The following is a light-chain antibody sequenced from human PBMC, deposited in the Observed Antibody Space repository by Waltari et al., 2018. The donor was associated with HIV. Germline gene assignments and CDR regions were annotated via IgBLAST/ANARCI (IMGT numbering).Light chain of an antibody. V-gene: IGLV2-14*01. Sequence: QSALTKPASVSGSPGQSITISCTGTSSDVGGYNYVSWYHQHPGKAPKLMIYEVSNRPSGVSNRFSGSKSGNTASLTISGLQAEDEADYYCSSYTSSSFYVFGTGTKVTVL. CDR1: SSDVGGYNY. J-gene: IGLJ1*01. CDR2: EVS. CDR3: SSYTSSSFYV.